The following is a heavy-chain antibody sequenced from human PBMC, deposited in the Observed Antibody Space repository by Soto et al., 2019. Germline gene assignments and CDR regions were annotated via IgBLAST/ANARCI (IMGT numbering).Heavy chain of an antibody. J-gene: IGHJ4*02. Sequence: SVKVSCKASGYTFTSYGISWVRQAPGQGLEYMGGIIPVFGAANHAQKFQGRVTISADESTRTVNMELSSLRSNDTAVYYCARDRFLYYYDSSGYSPVDYWGQGTLVTVSS. V-gene: IGHV1-69*13. CDR3: ARDRFLYYYDSSGYSPVDY. CDR2: IIPVFGAA. D-gene: IGHD3-22*01. CDR1: GYTFTSYG.